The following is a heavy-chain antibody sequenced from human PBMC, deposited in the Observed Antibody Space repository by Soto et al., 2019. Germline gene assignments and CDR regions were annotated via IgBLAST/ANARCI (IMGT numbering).Heavy chain of an antibody. CDR2: IFWDDDK. J-gene: IGHJ4*02. CDR1: GFSLSTPGMG. V-gene: IGHV2-5*02. CDR3: AHRPYYGDYGGTFDQ. Sequence: QITLKESGPTLVKPTQTLTLTCTFSGFSLSTPGMGVGWIRQPPGKALECLALIFWDDDKRYSPSLKNRLTLXXDXSXTQVVLTLTNMDPVDTGTYYCAHRPYYGDYGGTFDQWGQGPLVTVSS. D-gene: IGHD4-17*01.